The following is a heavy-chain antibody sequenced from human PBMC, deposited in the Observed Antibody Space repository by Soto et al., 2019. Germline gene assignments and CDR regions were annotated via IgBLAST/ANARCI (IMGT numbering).Heavy chain of an antibody. CDR2: IYYSGST. CDR1: GGSISSYY. D-gene: IGHD6-13*01. Sequence: SETLSLTCTVSGGSISSYYWSWIRQPPGKGLEWIGYIYYSGSTNYNPSLKSRVTISVDTSKNQFSLKLSSVTAADTAVYYCARHLAAAGTLCWFDPWGQGTLVTVPS. J-gene: IGHJ5*02. CDR3: ARHLAAAGTLCWFDP. V-gene: IGHV4-59*08.